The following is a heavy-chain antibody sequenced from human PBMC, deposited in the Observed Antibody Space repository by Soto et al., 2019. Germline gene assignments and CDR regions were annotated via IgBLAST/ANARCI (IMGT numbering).Heavy chain of an antibody. V-gene: IGHV3-48*02. CDR1: GFNFKTYS. J-gene: IGHJ4*02. CDR3: ATLQLGREEIFDS. CDR2: ISETSIAI. Sequence: EVQLVESGGGLVQPGGSLRLSCAASGFNFKTYSMNWVRQAPGKGLEWVSYISETSIAIYYRDSVKGRFTISRDNARNTLYLQMNSLRDEDTAVYYCATLQLGREEIFDSWGQGTLDTVSS. D-gene: IGHD1-1*01.